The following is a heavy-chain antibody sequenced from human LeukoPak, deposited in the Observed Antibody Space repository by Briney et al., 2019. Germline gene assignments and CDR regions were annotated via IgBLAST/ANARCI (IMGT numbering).Heavy chain of an antibody. V-gene: IGHV1-2*02. J-gene: IGHJ4*02. CDR1: GYTFTSTG. CDR3: AREGDGVQLWRLVGGYYFDY. Sequence: GASVKASCKASGYTFTSTGICWVRQAPGQGLEWMGWINPNSGGTNYAQKFQGRVTMTRDTSISTAYMELSRLRSDDTAVYYCAREGDGVQLWRLVGGYYFDYWGQGTLVTVSS. CDR2: INPNSGGT. D-gene: IGHD5-18*01.